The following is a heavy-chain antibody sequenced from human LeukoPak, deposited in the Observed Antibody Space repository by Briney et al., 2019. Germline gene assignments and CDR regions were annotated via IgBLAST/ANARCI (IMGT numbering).Heavy chain of an antibody. Sequence: SETLSHTCTVSGGSISSYYWSWIRQPPGKGLEWIGYIYYSGSTNYNPSLKSRVTISVDTSKNQFSLKLSSVTAADTAVYYCARDQMMGMDVRGKGTTVTVSS. CDR2: IYYSGST. V-gene: IGHV4-59*01. D-gene: IGHD3-16*01. CDR1: GGSISSYY. J-gene: IGHJ6*04. CDR3: ARDQMMGMDV.